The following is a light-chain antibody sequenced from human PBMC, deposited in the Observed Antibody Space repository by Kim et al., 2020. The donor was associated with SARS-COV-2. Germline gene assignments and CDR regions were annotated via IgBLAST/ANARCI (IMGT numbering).Light chain of an antibody. CDR2: GKN. CDR1: SLRSYY. CDR3: NSRDSSGNHPSWV. V-gene: IGLV3-19*01. J-gene: IGLJ3*02. Sequence: QTVRITCQGDSLRSYYASWYQQKPGQAPVLVIYGKNNRPSGIPDRFSGSSSGNTASLTITGAQAEDEADYYCNSRDSSGNHPSWVFGGGTKLTVL.